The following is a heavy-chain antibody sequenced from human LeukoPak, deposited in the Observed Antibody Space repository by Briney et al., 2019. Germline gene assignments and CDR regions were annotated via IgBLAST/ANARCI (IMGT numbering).Heavy chain of an antibody. Sequence: PSETLSLTCTVSGGSINSGDYYWSWIRQPPGKGLEWIGYIYYSGSTYYNPSLKSRVTISVDTSKNQFSLKLSSVTAADTAVYYCARGIYGSGSYYKVGGYNWSDPWGQGTLVTVSS. D-gene: IGHD3-10*01. CDR1: GGSINSGDYY. CDR3: ARGIYGSGSYYKVGGYNWSDP. J-gene: IGHJ5*02. CDR2: IYYSGST. V-gene: IGHV4-30-4*01.